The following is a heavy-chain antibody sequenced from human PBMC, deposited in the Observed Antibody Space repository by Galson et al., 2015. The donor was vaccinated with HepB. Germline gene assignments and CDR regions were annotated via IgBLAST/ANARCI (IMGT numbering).Heavy chain of an antibody. Sequence: QSGAEMKKPGESLKISCKGSGYSFTSYWIGWVRQMPGKGLEWMGIIYPGDSDTRYSPSFQGQVTISADKSISTAYLQWSSLKASDTAMYYCARRAVEMATSNYYYYMDVWGKGTTVTVSS. V-gene: IGHV5-51*03. CDR3: ARRAVEMATSNYYYYMDV. D-gene: IGHD5-24*01. J-gene: IGHJ6*03. CDR1: GYSFTSYW. CDR2: IYPGDSDT.